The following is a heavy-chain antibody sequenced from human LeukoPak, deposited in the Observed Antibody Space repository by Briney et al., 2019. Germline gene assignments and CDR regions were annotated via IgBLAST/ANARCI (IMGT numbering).Heavy chain of an antibody. V-gene: IGHV1-18*01. Sequence: ASVKVSCKASGYTFTSYGISWVRQAPGQGREGMGWISAYNGNTNYAQKLQGRVTMTTDTSTSTAYMELRSLRSDDTAVYYCARNGNVPRRGYFDYWGQGTLVTVSS. J-gene: IGHJ4*02. CDR3: ARNGNVPRRGYFDY. CDR1: GYTFTSYG. D-gene: IGHD1-1*01. CDR2: ISAYNGNT.